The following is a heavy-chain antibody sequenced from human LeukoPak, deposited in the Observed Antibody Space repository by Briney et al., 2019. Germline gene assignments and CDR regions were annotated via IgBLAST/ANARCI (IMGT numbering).Heavy chain of an antibody. CDR1: GFTVSSNY. CDR3: ARVDTTLSYKLDY. Sequence: PGGSLRLSCAASGFTVSSNYMNWVRQAPGKGLEWVSIIYSGDNMYSADSVKGRFTISGHNSKNTVYLQMNNLRAEDTAMYYCARVDTTLSYKLDYWGQGTLVTVSS. J-gene: IGHJ4*02. CDR2: IYSGDNM. V-gene: IGHV3-53*04. D-gene: IGHD1-1*01.